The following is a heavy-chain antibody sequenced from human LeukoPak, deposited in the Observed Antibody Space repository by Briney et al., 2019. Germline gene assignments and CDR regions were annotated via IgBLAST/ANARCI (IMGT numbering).Heavy chain of an antibody. D-gene: IGHD5-12*01. CDR1: GFTVISNY. CDR2: IYGGGST. CDR3: AREISGYDLSEWGGY. V-gene: IGHV3-66*01. Sequence: GGSLRLSCAVSGFTVISNYMSWVRQAPGKGLEWVSVIYGGGSTYYADSVKGRFTISRDNSKNTLYLQMNSLRAEDTAVYYCAREISGYDLSEWGGYWGQGTLVTVSS. J-gene: IGHJ4*02.